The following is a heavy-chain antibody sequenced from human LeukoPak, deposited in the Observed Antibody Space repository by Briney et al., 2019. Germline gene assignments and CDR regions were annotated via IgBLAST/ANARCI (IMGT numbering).Heavy chain of an antibody. V-gene: IGHV1-2*06. CDR3: ARVYQGYSSSWPIDY. D-gene: IGHD6-13*01. CDR2: INPNSGGT. CDR1: GYTFTGYY. Sequence: GASVKVSCKDSGYTFTGYYMHWVRQAPGQGLEWMGRINPNSGGTNYAQKFQGRVTMTRDTSISTAYMELSRLRSDDTAVYYCARVYQGYSSSWPIDYWGQGTLVTVSS. J-gene: IGHJ4*02.